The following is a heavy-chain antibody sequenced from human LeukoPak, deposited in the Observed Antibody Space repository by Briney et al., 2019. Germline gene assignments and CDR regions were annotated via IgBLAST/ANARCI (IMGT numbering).Heavy chain of an antibody. CDR3: AREVTMVRGVGYYFEY. CDR2: IIPILGIA. CDR1: GGTFSSYA. J-gene: IGHJ4*02. V-gene: IGHV1-69*04. Sequence: SVNVSCKASGGTFSSYAISWVRQAPGQGLEWMGRIIPILGIANYAQKFQGRVTITADKSTSTAYMELSSLRSEDTGVYYCAREVTMVRGVGYYFEYWGQGTLVTVSS. D-gene: IGHD3-10*01.